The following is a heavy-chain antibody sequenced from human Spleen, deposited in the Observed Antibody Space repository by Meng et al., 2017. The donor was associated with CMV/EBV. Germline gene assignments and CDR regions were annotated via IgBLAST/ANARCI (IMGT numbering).Heavy chain of an antibody. Sequence: YGGSFIGYHWNWLRQPPWKGLQWIGEISHSGSSNYNPSLKSRVTISLDTSKNQVSLKVTSVTAADTAVYYCARRGLRFLDVKGWFDPWGQGTLVTVSS. CDR1: GGSFIGYH. D-gene: IGHD3-3*01. CDR3: ARRGLRFLDVKGWFDP. V-gene: IGHV4-34*01. J-gene: IGHJ5*02. CDR2: ISHSGSS.